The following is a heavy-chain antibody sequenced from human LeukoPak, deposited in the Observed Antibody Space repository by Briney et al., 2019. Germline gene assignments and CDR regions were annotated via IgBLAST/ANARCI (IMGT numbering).Heavy chain of an antibody. Sequence: GGSLRLSCAASGFTFSSYAMSWVGQAPGKGLEWVSAISGSGGSTYYADSVKGRFTISRDNSKNTLYLQMNSLRAEDTAVYYCAKDLRGRYSSSWYYFDYWGQGTLVTVSS. V-gene: IGHV3-23*01. CDR2: ISGSGGST. CDR1: GFTFSSYA. CDR3: AKDLRGRYSSSWYYFDY. D-gene: IGHD6-13*01. J-gene: IGHJ4*02.